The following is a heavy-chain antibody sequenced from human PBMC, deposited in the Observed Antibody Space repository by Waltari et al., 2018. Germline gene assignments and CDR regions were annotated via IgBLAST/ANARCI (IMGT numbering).Heavy chain of an antibody. V-gene: IGHV4-38-2*01. CDR2: VYHSWST. CDR1: GYSISTDYS. J-gene: IGHJ4*02. CDR3: ATLTGSYSEYFKY. D-gene: IGHD1-26*01. Sequence: QVQLQESGPGLVKPSETLSLTCAVPGYSISTDYSWGWIRQPPGKGLEWIGSVYHSWSTQYNPSLKSRVTISVETSKNQFSLKLSSVTAADTAMYYCATLTGSYSEYFKYWGQGTLVTVSS.